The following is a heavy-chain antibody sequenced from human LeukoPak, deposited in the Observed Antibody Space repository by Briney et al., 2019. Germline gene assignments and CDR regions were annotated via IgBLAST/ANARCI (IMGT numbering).Heavy chain of an antibody. CDR1: GGSISSGGYS. Sequence: SQTLSLTCAVSGGSISSGGYSWSWIRQLPGKGLEWIGYIYHSGSTYYNPSLKSRVTISVDRSKNQFSLKLSSVTAADTAVYYCARGGEWFGELEGNWFDPWGQGTLVTVSS. D-gene: IGHD3-10*01. J-gene: IGHJ5*02. CDR3: ARGGEWFGELEGNWFDP. CDR2: IYHSGST. V-gene: IGHV4-30-2*01.